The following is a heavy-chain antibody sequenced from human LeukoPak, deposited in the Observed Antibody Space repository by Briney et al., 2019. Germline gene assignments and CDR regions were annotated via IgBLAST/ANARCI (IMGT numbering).Heavy chain of an antibody. CDR1: GFTSSIYV. Sequence: PGGSLRLSCAGSGFTSSIYVMTCVPGAPGEGLEWVSSISNNGGGTYYAHSVKGRFTVSRDNSKNTLYLQMNSLRAEDTAVYSCAKYSRRQVDFGAFDIWGLGTMVTVSS. CDR2: ISNNGGGT. D-gene: IGHD3-3*01. V-gene: IGHV3-23*01. CDR3: AKYSRRQVDFGAFDI. J-gene: IGHJ3*02.